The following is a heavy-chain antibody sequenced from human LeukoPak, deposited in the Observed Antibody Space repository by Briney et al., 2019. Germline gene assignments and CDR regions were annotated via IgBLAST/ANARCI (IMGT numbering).Heavy chain of an antibody. D-gene: IGHD5-18*01. J-gene: IGHJ4*02. CDR2: ISYDGSNK. Sequence: GRSLRLSCAASGFTFSSYGMHWVRQAPGKGLEWVAVISYDGSNKYYADSVKGRFTISRDNSKNTLYLQMNSLRAEDTAVYYCAKDHANPYSYGLLSPDYWGQGTLVTVSS. CDR3: AKDHANPYSYGLLSPDY. V-gene: IGHV3-30*18. CDR1: GFTFSSYG.